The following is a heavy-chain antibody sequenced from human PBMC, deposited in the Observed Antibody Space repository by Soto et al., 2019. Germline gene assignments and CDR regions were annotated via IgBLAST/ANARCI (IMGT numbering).Heavy chain of an antibody. Sequence: PSETLSLTCTVSGGSISSGGYYWSWIRQHPGKGLEWIGYIYYSGSTYYNPSLKSRVTISVDTSKNQFSLKLSSVTAADTAVYYCASTVAGTVRVYYFDYWGQGTLVTVSS. CDR3: ASTVAGTVRVYYFDY. J-gene: IGHJ4*02. CDR1: GGSISSGGYY. V-gene: IGHV4-31*03. D-gene: IGHD6-19*01. CDR2: IYYSGST.